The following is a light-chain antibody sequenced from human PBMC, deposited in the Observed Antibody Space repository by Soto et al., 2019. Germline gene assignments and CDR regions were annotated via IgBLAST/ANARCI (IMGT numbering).Light chain of an antibody. J-gene: IGKJ1*01. CDR1: QSVSSN. Sequence: IEMTQSPATLSVSPGGRATLCCRASQSVSSNLVWYQQKPGQAPRLLIYGASTRVTGIPARFSGSGSGTEFTLTISSLQSEDFATYFCQQSYSPPRTFGQGTKVDI. CDR3: QQSYSPPRT. CDR2: GAS. V-gene: IGKV3-15*01.